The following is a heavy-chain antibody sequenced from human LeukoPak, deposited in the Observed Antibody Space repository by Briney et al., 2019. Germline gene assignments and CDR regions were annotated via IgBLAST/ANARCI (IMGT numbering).Heavy chain of an antibody. D-gene: IGHD4-17*01. J-gene: IGHJ4*01. Sequence: SETLSLTCGVSGGSISSSNWWSWVRQPPGKGLEWIGEIYHSGSTNYNASLKSRVAISVDKSKNQFSLMLNSVTAADTAVYYWWRGTPRKGTTVTFYYLGQGTLVTGSS. CDR2: IYHSGST. CDR3: WRGTPRKGTTVTFYY. CDR1: GGSISSSNW. V-gene: IGHV4-4*02.